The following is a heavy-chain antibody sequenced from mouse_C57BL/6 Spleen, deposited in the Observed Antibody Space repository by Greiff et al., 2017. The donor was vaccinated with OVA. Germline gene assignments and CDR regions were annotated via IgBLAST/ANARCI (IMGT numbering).Heavy chain of an antibody. CDR1: GFTFTDYY. V-gene: IGHV7-3*01. CDR3: ARYYDSHWYFDV. CDR2: IRNKANGYTT. J-gene: IGHJ1*03. Sequence: DVHLVESGGGLVQPGGSLSLSCAASGFTFTDYYMSWVRQPPGKALEWLGFIRNKANGYTTEYSASVKGRFTISRDNSQSILYLQMNALRAEDSATYYCARYYDSHWYFDVWGTGTTVTVSS. D-gene: IGHD2-4*01.